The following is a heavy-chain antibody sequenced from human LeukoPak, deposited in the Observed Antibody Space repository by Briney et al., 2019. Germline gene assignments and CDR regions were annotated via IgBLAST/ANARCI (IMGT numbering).Heavy chain of an antibody. J-gene: IGHJ6*02. CDR3: ARVKALGDGDYFYGMDV. V-gene: IGHV3-53*01. CDR1: GFTVSSNY. Sequence: GGSLRLSCAASGFTVSSNYMNWVRQAPGKGLEWVSVIYRGGSINYADSVKGRFTISRDNSKNTMYLRMNSLRAEDTAVYYCARVKALGDGDYFYGMDVWGQGTTVTVSS. D-gene: IGHD5-24*01. CDR2: IYRGGSI.